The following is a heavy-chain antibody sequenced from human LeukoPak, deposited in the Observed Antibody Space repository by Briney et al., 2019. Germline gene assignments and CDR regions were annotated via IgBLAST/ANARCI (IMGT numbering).Heavy chain of an antibody. CDR2: MSPNSGNT. J-gene: IGHJ4*02. CDR3: ARGCSSTTCSWPFDY. Sequence: ASVKVSCKVSGYTFTSYDIHWVRQATGQGLEWMGWMSPNSGNTVYAQKFQGRVTMTRNTSISTPYMELSSLSSEDTAVYYCARGCSSTTCSWPFDYWGQGTLVTVSS. D-gene: IGHD2-2*01. CDR1: GYTFTSYD. V-gene: IGHV1-8*01.